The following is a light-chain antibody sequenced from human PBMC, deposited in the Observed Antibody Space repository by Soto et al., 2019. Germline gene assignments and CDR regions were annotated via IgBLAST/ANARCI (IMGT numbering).Light chain of an antibody. CDR2: AAS. CDR1: QSISNY. V-gene: IGKV1-39*01. Sequence: DTQMTQSPSSLFASVGDRVTITCRASQSISNYLNWYQQQPGKAPKLLIYAASTLQSGVPSRFSGSGSRTDFILTISSLQPEDFATYYCQQSYSTPFTFGPGTKAHIK. J-gene: IGKJ3*01. CDR3: QQSYSTPFT.